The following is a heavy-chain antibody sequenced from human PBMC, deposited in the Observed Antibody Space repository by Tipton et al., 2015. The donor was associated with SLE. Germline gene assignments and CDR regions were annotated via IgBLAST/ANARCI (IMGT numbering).Heavy chain of an antibody. CDR3: ARVAPAEVFDF. CDR1: GGSFNGYF. D-gene: IGHD2-2*01. CDR2: IIHSGVI. J-gene: IGHJ4*02. Sequence: TLSLTCAVSGGSFNGYFWTWIRQPPGKGLEWIAEIIHSGVINYNPSLRSRVTISVDMSKSQVSLKLSSVTAADTAVYYCARVAPAEVFDFWGQGTLVTVSS. V-gene: IGHV4-34*12.